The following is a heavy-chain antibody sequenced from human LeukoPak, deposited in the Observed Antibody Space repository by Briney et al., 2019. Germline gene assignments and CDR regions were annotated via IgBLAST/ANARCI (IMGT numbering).Heavy chain of an antibody. D-gene: IGHD3-10*01. Sequence: GGSLRLSCAASGFTFSSYDMSWVRQAPGKGLEWVSAISGSGGSTYYADSVKGRFTISRDNSKNTLYLQMNSLRAEDTAVYYCAKVYMVRGQLDAFDIWGQGTMVTVSS. CDR3: AKVYMVRGQLDAFDI. CDR2: ISGSGGST. J-gene: IGHJ3*02. V-gene: IGHV3-23*01. CDR1: GFTFSSYD.